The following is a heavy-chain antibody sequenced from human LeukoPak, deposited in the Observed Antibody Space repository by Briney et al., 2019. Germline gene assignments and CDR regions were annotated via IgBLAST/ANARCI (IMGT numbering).Heavy chain of an antibody. J-gene: IGHJ3*02. CDR3: ASTQENLDAFDI. V-gene: IGHV4-59*08. CDR2: IYYSGST. CDR1: GGSITSYY. D-gene: IGHD2-15*01. Sequence: SETLSLTCTVSGGSITSYYWSWIRQPPGKGLEWIGYIYYSGSTYYNPSLKSRVTISVDTSKNQFSLKLSSVTAADTAVYYCASTQENLDAFDIWGQGTMVTVSS.